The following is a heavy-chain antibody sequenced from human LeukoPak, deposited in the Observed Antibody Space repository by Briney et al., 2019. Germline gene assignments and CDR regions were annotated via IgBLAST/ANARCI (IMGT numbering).Heavy chain of an antibody. Sequence: GGSLRLSCAASGFTFSTYAVNWVRQAPGKGLEWVSTISGSGDSTYYADSVKGRFTISRDNSKDTLYLQMSSVRVDDTAVYYCARDWGNYYDSGGFYGGYYFDSGARE. J-gene: IGHJ4*02. CDR2: ISGSGDST. D-gene: IGHD3-22*01. CDR3: ARDWGNYYDSGGFYGGYYFDS. V-gene: IGHV3-23*01. CDR1: GFTFSTYA.